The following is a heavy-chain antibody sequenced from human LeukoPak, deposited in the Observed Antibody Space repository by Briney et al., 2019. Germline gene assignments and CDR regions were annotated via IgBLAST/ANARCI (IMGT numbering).Heavy chain of an antibody. CDR3: ARGSRQDTLDAFDI. J-gene: IGHJ3*02. V-gene: IGHV4-59*01. CDR1: SGSISSYS. CDR2: IYYSGST. Sequence: SETLSLTCTVSSGSISSYSWNWIRQPPGKGLEWIGYIYYSGSTNYNPSLKSRVTISVDTSKNQFSLKLSSVTAADTAVFYCARGSRQDTLDAFDIWGQGIMVTVSS. D-gene: IGHD6-13*01.